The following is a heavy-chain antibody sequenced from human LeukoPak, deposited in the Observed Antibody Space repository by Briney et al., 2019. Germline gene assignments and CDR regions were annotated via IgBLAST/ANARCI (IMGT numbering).Heavy chain of an antibody. CDR2: ISSSSSTI. D-gene: IGHD4-17*01. CDR3: VRDFDTVTTAYLQL. V-gene: IGHV3-48*04. Sequence: GGSLRLSCAASGFTFSSYSMNWVRQAPGKGLEWVSYISSSSSTIYYADSVNGRFTISRDDAKNSVYLQMNSLRADETAVYYCVRDFDTVTTAYLQLWGQGTLVTVSS. CDR1: GFTFSSYS. J-gene: IGHJ1*01.